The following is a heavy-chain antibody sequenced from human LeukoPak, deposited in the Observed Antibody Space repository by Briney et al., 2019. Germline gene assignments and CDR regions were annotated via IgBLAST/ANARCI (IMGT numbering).Heavy chain of an antibody. CDR2: ISAYNGNT. Sequence: ASVKVSCKASGGTFTSYGISWVRQAPGQGLEWMGWISAYNGNTNYAQKLQGRVTMTTDTSTSTAYVELRSLRSDDTAVYYCARDPYYYDSSAFDIWGQGTMVTVSS. CDR3: ARDPYYYDSSAFDI. V-gene: IGHV1-18*01. J-gene: IGHJ3*02. CDR1: GGTFTSYG. D-gene: IGHD3-22*01.